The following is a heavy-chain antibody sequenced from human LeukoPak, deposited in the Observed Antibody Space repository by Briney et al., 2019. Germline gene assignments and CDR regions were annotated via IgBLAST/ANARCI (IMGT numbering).Heavy chain of an antibody. D-gene: IGHD2-21*01. J-gene: IGHJ4*02. CDR1: GFTFSNYN. Sequence: AGGSLRLSCAASGFTFSNYNMNWVRQAPGQGLEWVSSISTGGSYTHYADSLKGRFTISRDNAKNSLYLQMNSLRAEDTAVYYCAICGGGACHKGYSDHWGQGTLVTVSS. CDR2: ISTGGSYT. V-gene: IGHV3-21*01. CDR3: AICGGGACHKGYSDH.